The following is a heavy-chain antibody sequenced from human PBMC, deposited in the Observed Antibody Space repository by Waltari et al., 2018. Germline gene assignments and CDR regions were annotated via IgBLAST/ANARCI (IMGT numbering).Heavy chain of an antibody. CDR3: ARERHPLMEVGYLLALDP. D-gene: IGHD2-21*01. CDR1: GHNFGALG. CDR2: SSAANGHT. V-gene: IGHV1-18*01. Sequence: QVQPVQSGTEVQNTGASVTVSCRASGHNFGALGLRWVPQAPGQGLEWMGWSSAANGHTNHAQKFLGRLIMTKDTSTTTVYMELKYLTPDDTAVYYCARERHPLMEVGYLLALDPWGQGTLVTVSS. J-gene: IGHJ5*02.